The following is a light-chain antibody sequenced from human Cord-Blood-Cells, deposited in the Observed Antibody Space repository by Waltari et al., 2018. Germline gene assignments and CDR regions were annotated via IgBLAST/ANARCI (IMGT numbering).Light chain of an antibody. CDR3: SSYTSSSTRWV. CDR1: SSDVGGYNY. V-gene: IGLV2-14*01. CDR2: DGS. Sequence: QSALTQPASVSGSPGQSITISCTGTSSDVGGYNYVSWYQQHPGKAPKLMIYDGSNRPSGVSTRLAGSKAGNTASLTIAGLQAEDEADYYGSSYTSSSTRWVVGGGTKLAVL. J-gene: IGLJ3*02.